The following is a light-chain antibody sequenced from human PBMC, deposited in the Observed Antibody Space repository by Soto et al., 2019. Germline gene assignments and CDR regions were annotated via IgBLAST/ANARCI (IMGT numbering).Light chain of an antibody. Sequence: EIVLTQSPATLSLSPGERATLSCRASQSVSDYLAWYQQKPGQVPRLLIYDASTKATGIPARFSGSGSGTDFTLTISSLEPEGFAVYFCQQRYNWPPWTVGQGAKVEIK. CDR2: DAS. J-gene: IGKJ1*01. CDR1: QSVSDY. V-gene: IGKV3-11*01. CDR3: QQRYNWPPWT.